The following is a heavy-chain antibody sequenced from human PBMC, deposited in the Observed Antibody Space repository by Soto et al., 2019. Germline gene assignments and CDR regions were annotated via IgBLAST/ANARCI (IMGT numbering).Heavy chain of an antibody. CDR1: GDSVSSNSAA. D-gene: IGHD4-4*01. CDR3: ARGDYSNYVPYYYYGMDV. V-gene: IGHV6-1*01. Sequence: SQTLSLTCAISGDSVSSNSAAWNWIRQSPSRGLEWLGWTYYRSKWYNDYAVSVKSRITINPDTSKNQFSLQLNSVTPEDTAVYYCARGDYSNYVPYYYYGMDVWGQGTTVTVSS. CDR2: TYYRSKWYN. J-gene: IGHJ6*02.